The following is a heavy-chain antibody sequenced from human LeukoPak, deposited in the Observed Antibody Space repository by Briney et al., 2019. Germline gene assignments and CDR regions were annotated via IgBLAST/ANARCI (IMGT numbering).Heavy chain of an antibody. CDR2: IYYSGST. D-gene: IGHD2-2*01. Sequence: PSETLSLTCTVSGGSISSSSYYWGWIRQPPGKGLEWIGSIYYSGSTYYNPSLKSRVTISVDTSKNQFSLKLSSVTAADTAVYYCARGWVVVVPAPDAFDIWGQGTMVTVSS. CDR3: ARGWVVVVPAPDAFDI. J-gene: IGHJ3*02. V-gene: IGHV4-39*07. CDR1: GGSISSSSYY.